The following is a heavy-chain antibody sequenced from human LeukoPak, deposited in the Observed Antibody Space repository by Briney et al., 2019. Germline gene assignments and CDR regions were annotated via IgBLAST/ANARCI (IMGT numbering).Heavy chain of an antibody. CDR2: MNPDRGNT. CDR1: GYMFTIYD. J-gene: IGHJ5*02. V-gene: IGHV1-8*01. CDR3: ARGRNWFDP. Sequence: ASVKVSCKASGYMFTIYDINWVRQATGQGREWMGWMNPDRGNTGYAQKLQGRVTMTRNTSIRTAYMELSSLKSEDTAVYYCARGRNWFDPWGQGTLVTVSS.